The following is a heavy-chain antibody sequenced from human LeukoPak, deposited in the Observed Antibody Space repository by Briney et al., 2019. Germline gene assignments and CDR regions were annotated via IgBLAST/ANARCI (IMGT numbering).Heavy chain of an antibody. CDR1: GYSFTSYW. J-gene: IGHJ4*02. Sequence: GESLKISCKGSGYSFTSYWIGWVRQMPGKGLEWMGIIYPGDSDTRCSPSFQGQVTISADESISTAYLQWSSLKASDTAMYYCARIPTPSYDSSGYFLFDYWGQGTLVTVSS. CDR3: ARIPTPSYDSSGYFLFDY. D-gene: IGHD3-22*01. V-gene: IGHV5-51*01. CDR2: IYPGDSDT.